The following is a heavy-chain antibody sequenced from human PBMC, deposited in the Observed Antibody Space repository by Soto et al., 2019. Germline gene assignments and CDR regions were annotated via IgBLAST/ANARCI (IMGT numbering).Heavy chain of an antibody. Sequence: EVQLLESGGGLVQPGGSLRLSCAASGFTFSRNAMSWVRQAPGKGLEWVSGISGGGGATYYADSEKGRFTISRDNSKNTLYLQMNSLRAEDTAIYYCAKSESYGSGSYYFDYWGQGTLVTVSS. CDR2: ISGGGGAT. CDR3: AKSESYGSGSYYFDY. D-gene: IGHD1-26*01. CDR1: GFTFSRNA. V-gene: IGHV3-23*01. J-gene: IGHJ4*02.